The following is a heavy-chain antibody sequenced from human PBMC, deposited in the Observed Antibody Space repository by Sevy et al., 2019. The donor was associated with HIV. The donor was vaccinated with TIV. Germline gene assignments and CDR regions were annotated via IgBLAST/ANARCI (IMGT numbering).Heavy chain of an antibody. J-gene: IGHJ4*02. Sequence: GGSLRLSCAASGFTFSSYAMSWVRQAPGKGLEWVSAISGSGGSTYYADSVKGRFTISRDNSKNTLYLQMNSLRAEETAVYYCAKDQAPGYSSSWEIDYWGQGTLVTVSS. CDR1: GFTFSSYA. D-gene: IGHD6-13*01. V-gene: IGHV3-23*01. CDR2: ISGSGGST. CDR3: AKDQAPGYSSSWEIDY.